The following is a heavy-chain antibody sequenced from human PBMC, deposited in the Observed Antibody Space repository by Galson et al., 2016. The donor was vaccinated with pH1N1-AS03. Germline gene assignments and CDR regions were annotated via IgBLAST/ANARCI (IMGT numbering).Heavy chain of an antibody. D-gene: IGHD5-18*01. CDR2: IYTSGRT. Sequence: TLSLTCTVSGGSISSGNYYWSWIRQPAGKGLEWIGRIYTSGRTNYNPSLKSRVTISVDTSKNQFSLKLTSVTASDTAVYYCARRVDTIMEYQYYYDMDVWGQGTRVSVSS. CDR3: ARRVDTIMEYQYYYDMDV. J-gene: IGHJ6*02. V-gene: IGHV4-61*02. CDR1: GGSISSGNYY.